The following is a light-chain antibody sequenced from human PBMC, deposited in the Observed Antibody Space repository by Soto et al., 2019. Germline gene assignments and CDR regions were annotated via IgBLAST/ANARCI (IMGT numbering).Light chain of an antibody. CDR3: QVWDSDTDHPV. CDR2: DGG. J-gene: IGLJ3*02. Sequence: SYELTQPPSVSVAPGQTATIACGGNNIGTKSVNWYQQKPGQAPVLVVYDGGDRPSGIPERFSGSKSGNTATLTISRVEAGDEADYYCQVWDSDTDHPVFGGVTKLTVL. V-gene: IGLV3-21*02. CDR1: NIGTKS.